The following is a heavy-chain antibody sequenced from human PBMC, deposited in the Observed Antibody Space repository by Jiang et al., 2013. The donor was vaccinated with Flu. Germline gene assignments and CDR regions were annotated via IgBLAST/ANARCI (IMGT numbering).Heavy chain of an antibody. CDR3: ARDRGVRDGFDP. J-gene: IGHJ5*02. Sequence: GLEWIGYLYHSGNTNYNPSLKSRVAVSVDTSKNQFSLKLNSVTAADTAVYYCARDRGVRDGFDPWGQGTLVTVSS. V-gene: IGHV4-59*01. CDR2: LYHSGNT.